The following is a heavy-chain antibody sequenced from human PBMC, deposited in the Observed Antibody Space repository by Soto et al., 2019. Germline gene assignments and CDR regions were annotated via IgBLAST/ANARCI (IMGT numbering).Heavy chain of an antibody. Sequence: EVQLLESGGGLVQPGGSLRLSCAASGFTFTTYAMSWVRQAPGKGLEWVSAISGSGGSTYYADSVKGRFTISRDNSKNTLYLQMNSLRAEGTAVYYCAKEAGEMAPTYGHVDHWGQGTLVTVSS. CDR1: GFTFTTYA. CDR3: AKEAGEMAPTYGHVDH. V-gene: IGHV3-23*01. J-gene: IGHJ4*02. D-gene: IGHD1-1*01. CDR2: ISGSGGST.